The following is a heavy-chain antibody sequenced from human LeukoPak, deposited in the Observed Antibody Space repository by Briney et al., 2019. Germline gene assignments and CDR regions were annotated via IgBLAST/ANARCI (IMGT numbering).Heavy chain of an antibody. CDR1: GFIFSSYW. V-gene: IGHV3-74*01. CDR3: ARDYDILTGSDFFDY. Sequence: GGSLRLSCAASGFIFSSYWMHWVRQGPGKGLVWVSRIKTDGSSTSYADSVKGRFTISRDNAKNTLYLQVNSLRAEDTAVYYCARDYDILTGSDFFDYWGQGTLVTVSS. D-gene: IGHD3-9*01. J-gene: IGHJ4*02. CDR2: IKTDGSST.